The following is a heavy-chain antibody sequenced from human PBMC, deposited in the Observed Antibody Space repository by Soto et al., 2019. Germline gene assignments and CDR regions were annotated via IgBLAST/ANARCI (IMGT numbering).Heavy chain of an antibody. CDR1: GFTFSNAW. V-gene: IGHV3-15*01. CDR3: TTAEWLWAAAYYYMDV. Sequence: GGSLRLSCAASGFTFSNAWMSWVRQAPGKGLKWVGRIKSKTDGGTTDYAAPVKGRFTISRDDSKNTLHLQMNSLKTEDTAVYYCTTAEWLWAAAYYYMDVWGKGTTVTVSS. J-gene: IGHJ6*03. D-gene: IGHD3-3*01. CDR2: IKSKTDGGTT.